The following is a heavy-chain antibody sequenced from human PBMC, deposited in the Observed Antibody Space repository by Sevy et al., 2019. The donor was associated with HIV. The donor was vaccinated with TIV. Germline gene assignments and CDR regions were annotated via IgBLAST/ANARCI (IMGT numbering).Heavy chain of an antibody. D-gene: IGHD2-15*01. V-gene: IGHV3-23*01. CDR1: GFTFSSYA. Sequence: GGSLRLSCAASGFTFSSYAMNWVRQAPGKGLEWVSAISGSTGGTYYADSVKGRFTISRDNSKNTLYLQMHSLRAEDTAVYYCAKDVVVVVGDAFDIWGQGTMVTVSS. CDR3: AKDVVVVVGDAFDI. CDR2: ISGSTGGT. J-gene: IGHJ3*02.